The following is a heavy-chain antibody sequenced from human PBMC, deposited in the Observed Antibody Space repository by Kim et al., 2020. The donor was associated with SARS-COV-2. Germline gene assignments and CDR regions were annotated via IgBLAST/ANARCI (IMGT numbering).Heavy chain of an antibody. D-gene: IGHD6-19*01. J-gene: IGHJ4*02. Sequence: SETLSLTCAVYGGSFSGYYWSWIRQPPGKGLEWIGEINHSGSTNYNPSLKSRVTISVDTSKNQFSLKLSSVTAADTAVYYCARGTGSSGWQYWGQGTLVTVSS. CDR2: INHSGST. V-gene: IGHV4-34*01. CDR1: GGSFSGYY. CDR3: ARGTGSSGWQY.